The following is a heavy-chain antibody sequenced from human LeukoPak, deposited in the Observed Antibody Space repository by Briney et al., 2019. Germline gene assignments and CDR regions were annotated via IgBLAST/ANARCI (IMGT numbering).Heavy chain of an antibody. J-gene: IGHJ4*02. CDR2: ISWNSGSI. CDR1: GCTFDDYA. V-gene: IGHV3-9*01. D-gene: IGHD4-17*01. CDR3: AKTPDYGDDYYFDY. Sequence: GGSLRLSCAASGCTFDDYAVHWVRQAPGKGLEWVSGISWNSGSIGYADSVKGRFTISRDNAKNSLYLQMNSLRAEDTALYYCAKTPDYGDDYYFDYWGQGTLVTVSS.